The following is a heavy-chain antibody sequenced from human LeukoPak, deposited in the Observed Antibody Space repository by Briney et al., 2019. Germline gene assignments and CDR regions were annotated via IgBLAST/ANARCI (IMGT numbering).Heavy chain of an antibody. V-gene: IGHV3-30*18. CDR3: AKEYCSNSVCHSLDY. CDR1: GFIFSNYA. CDR2: ISYDGSNK. Sequence: GGSLRLSCEASGFIFSNYAMHWVRQAPGKGLEWVAVISYDGSNKYYADSVKSRFTFSRDNSKNTLYLQMNSLRAEDTAVYYCAKEYCSNSVCHSLDYWGQGTLVTVSS. J-gene: IGHJ4*02. D-gene: IGHD2-8*01.